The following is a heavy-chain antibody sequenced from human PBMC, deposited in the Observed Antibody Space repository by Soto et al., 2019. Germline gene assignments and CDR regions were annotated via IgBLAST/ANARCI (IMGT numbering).Heavy chain of an antibody. V-gene: IGHV3-21*01. CDR1: GFTFRSYS. CDR2: ISTTSSYI. D-gene: IGHD4-17*01. CDR3: AREGDDYGDYKRAFDI. Sequence: EVQLVESGGGLAKPGGSLRLSCEASGFTFRSYSMNWVRQAPGKGLEWVSSISTTSSYIYYGDSVKGRFTISRDNAKNSLFLQMNSLRAEDTAIYYCAREGDDYGDYKRAFDIWGQGTTVTVSS. J-gene: IGHJ3*02.